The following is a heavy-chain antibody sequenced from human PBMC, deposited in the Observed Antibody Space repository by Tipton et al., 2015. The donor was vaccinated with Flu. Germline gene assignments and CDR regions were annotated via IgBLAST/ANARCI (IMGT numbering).Heavy chain of an antibody. CDR3: TTDAPDWGGKALDI. J-gene: IGHJ3*02. CDR2: INHSGNS. D-gene: IGHD7-27*01. V-gene: IGHV4-34*01. Sequence: TLSLTCAVYGGSFSNYYWTWLRQPPGKGLEWIGEINHSGNSNYNPSLKSRVTISVDTSKNQFSLRLSSVTAADTAVYYCTTDAPDWGGKALDIWGQGTMVTVSS. CDR1: GGSFSNYY.